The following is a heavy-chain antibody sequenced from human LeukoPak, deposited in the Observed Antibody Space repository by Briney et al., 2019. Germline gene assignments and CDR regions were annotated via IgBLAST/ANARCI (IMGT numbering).Heavy chain of an antibody. V-gene: IGHV4-34*01. CDR2: INHSGST. CDR1: GGSFSGYY. Sequence: SETLSLTCAVYGGSFSGYYWSWIRQPPGKGLEWIGEINHSGSTNYNPSLKSRVTIPVDTSKNQFSLKLSSVTAADTAVYYCARGQAPYYDFWSAWGQGTLVTVSS. CDR3: ARGQAPYYDFWSA. D-gene: IGHD3-3*01. J-gene: IGHJ4*02.